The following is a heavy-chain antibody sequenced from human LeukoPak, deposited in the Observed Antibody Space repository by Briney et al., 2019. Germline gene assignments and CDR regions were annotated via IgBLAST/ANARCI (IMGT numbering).Heavy chain of an antibody. CDR3: ARRDGYNGDAFDI. Sequence: SETLSLTCTVSGGSISSSSYYWGWIRQPPGKGLEWIGSIYYSGSTYYNPSLKSRVTISVDTSKNQFSLKLSSVTAADTAVYYCARRDGYNGDAFDIWGQGTMVTVSS. D-gene: IGHD5-24*01. J-gene: IGHJ3*02. CDR2: IYYSGST. V-gene: IGHV4-39*07. CDR1: GGSISSSSYY.